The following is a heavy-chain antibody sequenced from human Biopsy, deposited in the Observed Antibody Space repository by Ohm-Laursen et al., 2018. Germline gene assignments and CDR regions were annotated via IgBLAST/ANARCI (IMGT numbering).Heavy chain of an antibody. D-gene: IGHD2/OR15-2a*01. CDR1: GYTFTSYD. Sequence: ASVKVSCKASGYTFTSYDISWVRQAPGQGLEWMGWISPYNDKTSYPPKLQDRVTMTADSSTNTAHMELRSLRSDDTAVYYCARVFCTSTTCYGLLDNWGQGTVVTVSS. CDR2: ISPYNDKT. CDR3: ARVFCTSTTCYGLLDN. J-gene: IGHJ4*02. V-gene: IGHV1-18*01.